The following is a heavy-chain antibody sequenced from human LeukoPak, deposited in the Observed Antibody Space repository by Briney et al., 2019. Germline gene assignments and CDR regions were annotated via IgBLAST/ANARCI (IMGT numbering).Heavy chain of an antibody. V-gene: IGHV3-73*01. J-gene: IGHJ2*01. Sequence: GGSLRLSCEGSGFSFNGYGLLWVRQASGKGLEWIGRNRSKANYYVTAYVESMKARFIVSRDDSKRSAYLQMNDLKTEDTAVNYCTRSASVDIGGRPDFCYFDLWGRGTLVTVSS. CDR1: GFSFNGYG. D-gene: IGHD1-26*01. CDR2: NRSKANYYVT. CDR3: TRSASVDIGGRPDFCYFDL.